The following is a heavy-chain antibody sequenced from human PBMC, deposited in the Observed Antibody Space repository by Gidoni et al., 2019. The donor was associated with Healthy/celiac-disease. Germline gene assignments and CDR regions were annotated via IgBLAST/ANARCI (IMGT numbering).Heavy chain of an antibody. CDR2: ISAYNGNT. J-gene: IGHJ4*02. CDR3: ARLYSGSYPAGSFSDFDY. Sequence: QVQLVQSGAEVKKPGASVKVSCKASGYTFTSYGISWVRQAPGQGLEWMGWISAYNGNTNDAQKLQGRVTMTTDTSTSTAYMELRSLRSDDTAVYYCARLYSGSYPAGSFSDFDYWGQGTLVTVSS. V-gene: IGHV1-18*01. CDR1: GYTFTSYG. D-gene: IGHD1-26*01.